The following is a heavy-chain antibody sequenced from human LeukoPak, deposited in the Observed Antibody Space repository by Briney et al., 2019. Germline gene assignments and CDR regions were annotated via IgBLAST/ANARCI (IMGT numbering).Heavy chain of an antibody. CDR2: ISGSGGST. CDR1: GFTFSSYA. D-gene: IGHD2-15*01. V-gene: IGHV3-23*01. Sequence: GGSLRLSCAASGFTFSSYAMSWVRQAPGKGLEWVSAISGSGGSTYYADSVKGRFTISRDNSKNTLYLQMNSLRAEDTAVYYCAKVGIVVVAAASPALDSWGQGTQVTVSS. J-gene: IGHJ4*02. CDR3: AKVGIVVVAAASPALDS.